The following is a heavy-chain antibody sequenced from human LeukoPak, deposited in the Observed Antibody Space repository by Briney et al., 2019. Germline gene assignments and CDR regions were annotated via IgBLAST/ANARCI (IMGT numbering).Heavy chain of an antibody. V-gene: IGHV3-21*01. J-gene: IGHJ4*02. CDR2: ISSDSSYI. D-gene: IGHD5-12*01. CDR3: ARVRYSPSRNGIDR. CDR1: GFTFSSYS. Sequence: GSLKLSCAASGFTFSSYSMSWVRQASGKGLEWVSAISSDSSYIYYADSMRGRFTISRDNAKKSLFLQMNSLRVADTAVYYCARVRYSPSRNGIDRWGQGTLVTVSS.